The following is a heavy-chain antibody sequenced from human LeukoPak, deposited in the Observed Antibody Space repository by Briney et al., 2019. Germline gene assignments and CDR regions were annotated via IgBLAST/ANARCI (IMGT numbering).Heavy chain of an antibody. CDR3: ASDYPMDY. CDR2: ISSSSSTI. J-gene: IGHJ4*02. Sequence: LSLTCTVSGGSISSNNYYWGWIRQPPGKGLEWVSYISSSSSTIYYADSVKGRFTISRDNAKNSLYLQMNSLRAEDTAVYYCASDYPMDYWGQGTLVTVSS. V-gene: IGHV3-11*04. CDR1: GGSISSNNYY.